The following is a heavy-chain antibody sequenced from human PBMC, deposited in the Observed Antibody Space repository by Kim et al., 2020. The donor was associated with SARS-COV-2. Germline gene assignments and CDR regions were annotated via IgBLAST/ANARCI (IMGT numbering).Heavy chain of an antibody. Sequence: GGSLRLSCAASGFTFSNYAMGWVRQAPGKGLEWVSGISESDCNTYSADSVKGRFTISRDNSKNTLYLQLNSLRAEHTAVYYCAKDNRGYYGSGSDYWGQGTLVIVSS. V-gene: IGHV3-23*01. D-gene: IGHD3-10*01. CDR3: AKDNRGYYGSGSDY. J-gene: IGHJ4*02. CDR1: GFTFSNYA. CDR2: ISESDCNT.